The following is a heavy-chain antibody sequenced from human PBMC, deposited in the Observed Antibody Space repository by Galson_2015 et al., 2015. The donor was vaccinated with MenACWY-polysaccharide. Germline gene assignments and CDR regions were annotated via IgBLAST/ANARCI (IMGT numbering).Heavy chain of an antibody. CDR2: IKSDGSNT. D-gene: IGHD5-12*01. J-gene: IGHJ4*02. CDR1: GFTFSTYW. Sequence: SLRLSCAASGFTFSTYWMHWVRHAPGKGLVWVSRIKSDGSNTNYADSVKGRFTISRDNPKNTLYLQINSLRAEDTALYYCARGYSYYDWGQGTLVTVS. V-gene: IGHV3-74*01. CDR3: ARGYSYYD.